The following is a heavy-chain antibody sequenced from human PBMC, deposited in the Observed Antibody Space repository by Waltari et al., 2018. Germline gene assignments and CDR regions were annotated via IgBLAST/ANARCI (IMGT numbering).Heavy chain of an antibody. CDR2: SSPNSGGT. D-gene: IGHD3-16*01. J-gene: IGHJ3*02. Sequence: QVQLVQSGAEVKKPGASVKVSCKASGYTFTGYYMHWVRLAPGQGLEWVGRSSPNSGGTNYAQKFQGRVTMTRDTSISTAYMELSRRRSDDTAVYYCASLLGAFDIWGQGTMVTVSS. V-gene: IGHV1-2*06. CDR3: ASLLGAFDI. CDR1: GYTFTGYY.